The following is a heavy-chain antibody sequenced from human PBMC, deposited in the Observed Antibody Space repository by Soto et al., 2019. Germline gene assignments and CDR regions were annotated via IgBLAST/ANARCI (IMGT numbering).Heavy chain of an antibody. J-gene: IGHJ4*02. Sequence: EVQLLESGGGLVQPGGSLRLSCVASGFTFSSYAMRWVRQAPVKGLEWASGISGSGGSTYYADSVKGRFTISSDNSKNTLYLQMNSLSAEDTAIYYCARRGSGSYYDYWGQGTLVTVSS. CDR2: ISGSGGST. V-gene: IGHV3-23*01. D-gene: IGHD1-26*01. CDR3: ARRGSGSYYDY. CDR1: GFTFSSYA.